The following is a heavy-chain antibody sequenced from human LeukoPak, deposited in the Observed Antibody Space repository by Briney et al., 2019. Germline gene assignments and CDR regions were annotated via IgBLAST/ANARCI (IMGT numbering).Heavy chain of an antibody. Sequence: GGSLRLSCAASGFTFSNYGMHWVRQGPGKGLEWVTFIQYDGSNKYYAGSVKGRFTVSRDNSKNTLSLQMNSLSAEDTAMYYCAKATLPLAAAGFFDYWGQGTLVTVSS. CDR2: IQYDGSNK. V-gene: IGHV3-30*02. D-gene: IGHD6-13*01. CDR1: GFTFSNYG. J-gene: IGHJ4*02. CDR3: AKATLPLAAAGFFDY.